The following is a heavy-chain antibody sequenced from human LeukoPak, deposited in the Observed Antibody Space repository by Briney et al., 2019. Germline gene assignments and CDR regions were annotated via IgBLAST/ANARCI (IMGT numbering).Heavy chain of an antibody. CDR1: GYTFTGYY. CDR2: INPNSGGA. CDR3: ARGRGLGSYLAN. J-gene: IGHJ4*02. D-gene: IGHD1-26*01. Sequence: ASVKVSCKASGYTFTGYYMHWVRQAPGQGLEWMGWINPNSGGANYAQKFQGRVTMTRDTSISTAYMELSRLRSDYTAVYYCARGRGLGSYLANWGQGTLVTVSS. V-gene: IGHV1-2*02.